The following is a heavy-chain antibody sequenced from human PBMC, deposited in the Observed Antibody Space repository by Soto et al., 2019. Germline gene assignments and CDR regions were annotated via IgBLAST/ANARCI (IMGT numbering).Heavy chain of an antibody. D-gene: IGHD6-6*01. V-gene: IGHV1-69*13. CDR2: IIPIFGTA. CDR3: AIEYSSSPPYYPIGY. Sequence: GASVKVSCKASGGTFSSYAISWVRQAPGQRHEWMGGIIPIFGTANYAQKFQGRVTITADESTSTAYMELSSLRSEDTAVYYCAIEYSSSPPYYPIGYWGQGTLVTVSS. CDR1: GGTFSSYA. J-gene: IGHJ4*02.